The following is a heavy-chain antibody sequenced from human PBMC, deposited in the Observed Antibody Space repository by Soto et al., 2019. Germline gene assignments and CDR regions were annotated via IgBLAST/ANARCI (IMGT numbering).Heavy chain of an antibody. Sequence: EVQLVESGGGLVQPGGSLKLSCAASGFSFSGCSMYWVRQASGRGLEWVGRIRSKAYSYATAYGASLKGRFSIFRDDTKNTAYLQINSLKSEDTAVYYCLTSIRDATRDFDYWGQGTLVTVSS. CDR1: GFSFSGCS. J-gene: IGHJ4*02. CDR3: LTSIRDATRDFDY. D-gene: IGHD5-12*01. CDR2: IRSKAYSYAT. V-gene: IGHV3-73*02.